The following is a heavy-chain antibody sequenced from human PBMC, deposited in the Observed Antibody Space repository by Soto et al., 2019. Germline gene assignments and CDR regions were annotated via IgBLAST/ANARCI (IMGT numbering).Heavy chain of an antibody. J-gene: IGHJ6*02. CDR2: IFHGGST. CDR3: ASREDTDYYYYYGIDV. V-gene: IGHV4-34*12. CDR1: GGSISSYY. D-gene: IGHD5-18*01. Sequence: SETLSLTCTVSGGSISSYYWSWIRQPPGKGLEWIGEIFHGGSTNYNPSLRSRVTISVDMSKNQFSLRLNSVTAADTAMYYCASREDTDYYYYYGIDVWGQGTTVTAP.